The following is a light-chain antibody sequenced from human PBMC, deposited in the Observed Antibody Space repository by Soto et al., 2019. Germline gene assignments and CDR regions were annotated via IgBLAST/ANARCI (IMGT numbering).Light chain of an antibody. Sequence: QSVLTQPHSASGTPGQRVTISCSGSSSNIGSSYVYWYQQLPGTAPKLVIFRNNQRPSGVPDRFSGSKSGTSASLAISGLRSEDEADYYCAGWDASLSGHVVFGGGTKLTVL. CDR1: SSNIGSSY. CDR2: RNN. CDR3: AGWDASLSGHVV. J-gene: IGLJ2*01. V-gene: IGLV1-47*01.